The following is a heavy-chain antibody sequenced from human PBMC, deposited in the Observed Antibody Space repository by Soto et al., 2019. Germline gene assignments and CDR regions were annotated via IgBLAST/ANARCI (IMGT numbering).Heavy chain of an antibody. D-gene: IGHD6-6*01. J-gene: IGHJ4*02. CDR3: ARVDRRGAARPPAY. CDR1: GYTFTSYY. Sequence: PSVKVSCKASGYTFTSYYMHWVRQAPGQGLEWMGIIIPSGGSTSYAQKFQGRVTMTRDTSTSTVYMELSSLRSEDTAVHYCARVDRRGAARPPAYWGQGTLVTVSS. V-gene: IGHV1-46*01. CDR2: IIPSGGST.